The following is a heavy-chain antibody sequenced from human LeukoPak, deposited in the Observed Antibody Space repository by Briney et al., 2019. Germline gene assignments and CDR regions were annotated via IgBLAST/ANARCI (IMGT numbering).Heavy chain of an antibody. D-gene: IGHD3-10*01. CDR3: ARRGERITMVRGVLADAFDI. CDR2: IYPGDSDT. V-gene: IGHV5-51*01. CDR1: GSRFTSYW. Sequence: GGPLQISCKGSGSRFTSYWIGWVRQVPGKGLEWMGIIYPGDSDTRYSPSFQGQVTISADKSISTAYLQWSSLKASDTAMYYCARRGERITMVRGVLADAFDIWGQGTMVTVSS. J-gene: IGHJ3*02.